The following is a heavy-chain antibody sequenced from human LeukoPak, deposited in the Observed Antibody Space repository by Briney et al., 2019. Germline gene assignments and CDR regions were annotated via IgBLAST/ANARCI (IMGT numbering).Heavy chain of an antibody. CDR3: VRDMATGRLDP. J-gene: IGHJ5*02. Sequence: PGGSLRLSCSASGFTFSHYWMTWVRQSSGKGLELVANIKHDGSESYYLDSVKGRFTTSRDNDKNSLYLQMNSLRVEDTAVYYCVRDMATGRLDPWGQGTRVTVSS. V-gene: IGHV3-7*01. D-gene: IGHD5-24*01. CDR2: IKHDGSES. CDR1: GFTFSHYW.